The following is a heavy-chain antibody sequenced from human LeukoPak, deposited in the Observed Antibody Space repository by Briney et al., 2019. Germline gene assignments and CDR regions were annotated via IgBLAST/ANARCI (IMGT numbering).Heavy chain of an antibody. J-gene: IGHJ3*02. CDR1: GGSITSSSYY. D-gene: IGHD1-26*01. CDR2: IYYTGGT. CDR3: ARGGGAGRAFDI. Sequence: KPSETLSLTCTVSGGSITSSSYYCGWLRQPPGKGLEWIGSIYYTGGTYYNPSLKSRLSISLGTSKNQFSLKLSPVTAADTAVYYCARGGGAGRAFDIWGQGTMVTVSS. V-gene: IGHV4-39*01.